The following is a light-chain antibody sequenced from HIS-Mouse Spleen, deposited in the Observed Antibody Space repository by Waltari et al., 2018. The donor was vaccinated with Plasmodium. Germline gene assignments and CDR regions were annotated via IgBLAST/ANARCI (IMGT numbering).Light chain of an antibody. V-gene: IGLV3-10*01. J-gene: IGLJ3*02. CDR3: YSTDSSGNHRV. CDR2: EDS. Sequence: SYELTQPPSVSGSPAQTARITCSGDALPKKYAYWYQQKSGQAPVLVIYEDSKRPSGIPERFSGSSSGTMATLTISGAQVEDEADYYCYSTDSSGNHRVFGGGTKLTVL. CDR1: ALPKKY.